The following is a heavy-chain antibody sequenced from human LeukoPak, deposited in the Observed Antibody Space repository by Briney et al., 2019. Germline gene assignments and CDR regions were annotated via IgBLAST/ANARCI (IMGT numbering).Heavy chain of an antibody. CDR1: GGSISSSSYY. CDR2: IYYSGST. D-gene: IGHD5-24*01. Sequence: SETLSLTCTVSGGSISSSSYYWGWIRQHPGKGLEWIGYIYYSGSTYYNPSLKSRVIISVDTSKNQFSLMLSSVTAADTAMYYCARRGTERWFDPWGQGTLVTVSS. J-gene: IGHJ5*02. CDR3: ARRGTERWFDP. V-gene: IGHV4-31*03.